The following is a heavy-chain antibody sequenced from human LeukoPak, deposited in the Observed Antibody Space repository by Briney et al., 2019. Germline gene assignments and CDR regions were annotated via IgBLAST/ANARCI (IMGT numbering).Heavy chain of an antibody. CDR2: INHSGST. Sequence: PSETLSLTCAVYGGSFSGYYWSWIRQPPGKGLEWIGEINHSGSTNYNPSLKSRVTISVDTSKNQFSLKLSSVTAADTAVYYCARGRRLLWFGELFKGYYFDYWGQGTLVTVSS. CDR3: ARGRRLLWFGELFKGYYFDY. D-gene: IGHD3-10*01. V-gene: IGHV4-34*01. CDR1: GGSFSGYY. J-gene: IGHJ4*02.